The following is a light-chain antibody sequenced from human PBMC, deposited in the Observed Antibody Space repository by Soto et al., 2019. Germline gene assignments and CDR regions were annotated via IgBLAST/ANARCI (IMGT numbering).Light chain of an antibody. CDR3: QSYDRSLSVV. CDR2: GNS. Sequence: QSVLTQPPSVSGAPGQRVTISCTGSSSNIGAGYDVHWYQQLPGTAPKLLIYGNSNRPSGVPDRFSGSTSGTSASLAITGLQAEDEADYYCQSYDRSLSVVFGGGTKLTVL. J-gene: IGLJ2*01. V-gene: IGLV1-40*01. CDR1: SSNIGAGYD.